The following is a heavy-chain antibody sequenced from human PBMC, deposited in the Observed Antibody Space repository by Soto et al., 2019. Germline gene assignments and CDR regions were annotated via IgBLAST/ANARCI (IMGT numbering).Heavy chain of an antibody. CDR2: ISYDGSNK. Sequence: PGGSLRLSCAASGFTFSSYGMHWVRQAPGKGLGWVAVISYDGSNKYYADSVKGRFTISRDNSKNTLYLQMNSLRAEDTAVYYCAKDRPSGSRPYYYGMDVWGQGTTVTVSS. D-gene: IGHD1-26*01. J-gene: IGHJ6*02. CDR1: GFTFSSYG. V-gene: IGHV3-30*18. CDR3: AKDRPSGSRPYYYGMDV.